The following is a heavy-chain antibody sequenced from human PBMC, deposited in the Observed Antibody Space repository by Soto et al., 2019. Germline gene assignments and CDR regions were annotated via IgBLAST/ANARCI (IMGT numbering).Heavy chain of an antibody. CDR3: ARDHKLPSIVGATQAYYYYGMDV. V-gene: IGHV3-21*01. D-gene: IGHD1-26*01. CDR1: GFTFSSYS. J-gene: IGHJ6*02. CDR2: ISRSSAYI. Sequence: EVQLVESGGGLVKPGGSLRLSCAASGFTFSSYSMNWVRQAPGNGLEWVSYISRSSAYIYYADSVKGRFTISRDNHKNSLFLQMKSLSAEDTAVYYCARDHKLPSIVGATQAYYYYGMDVWGQGTTVTVSS.